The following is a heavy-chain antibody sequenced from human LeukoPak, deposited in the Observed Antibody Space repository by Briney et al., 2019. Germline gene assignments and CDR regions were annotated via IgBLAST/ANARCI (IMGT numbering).Heavy chain of an antibody. J-gene: IGHJ6*03. CDR3: AKGPTQVLRFLRDGKTYYMDV. V-gene: IGHV3-21*01. Sequence: GGSLRLSCAASGFTFSSYSMNWVRQAPGKGLEWVSSISSSSSYIYYADSVKGRFTISRDNAKNSLYLQMNSLRAEDTAVYYCAKGPTQVLRFLRDGKTYYMDVWGKGTSVLVSS. CDR2: ISSSSSYI. D-gene: IGHD3-3*01. CDR1: GFTFSSYS.